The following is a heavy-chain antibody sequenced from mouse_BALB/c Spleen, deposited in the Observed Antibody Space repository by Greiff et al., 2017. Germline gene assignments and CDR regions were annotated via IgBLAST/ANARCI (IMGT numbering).Heavy chain of an antibody. V-gene: IGHV1S26*01. J-gene: IGHJ4*01. CDR2: INPSSGYT. Sequence: QVQLKQSGAELMKPGASVKMSCKASGYTFTSYTMHWVKQRPGQGLEWIGYINPSSGYTNYNQKFKDKATLTADKSSSTAYMQLSSLTSEDSAVYYCARAGYGNYDAMDYWGQGTSVTVSS. CDR1: GYTFTSYT. CDR3: ARAGYGNYDAMDY. D-gene: IGHD2-1*01.